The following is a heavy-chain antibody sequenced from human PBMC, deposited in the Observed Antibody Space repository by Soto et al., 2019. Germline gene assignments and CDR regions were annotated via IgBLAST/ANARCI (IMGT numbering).Heavy chain of an antibody. J-gene: IGHJ3*02. CDR2: ISGSGGST. CDR1: GFTFNSYA. CDR3: AKDRALGYCSGGSCYARTPVAFDI. V-gene: IGHV3-23*01. D-gene: IGHD2-15*01. Sequence: WGSLRLSCAASGFTFNSYARSWVRQAPGKGLEWVSAISGSGGSTYYADSVKGRFTISRDNSKNTLYLQMNSLRAEDTAVYYCAKDRALGYCSGGSCYARTPVAFDIWGQGTMVTVSS.